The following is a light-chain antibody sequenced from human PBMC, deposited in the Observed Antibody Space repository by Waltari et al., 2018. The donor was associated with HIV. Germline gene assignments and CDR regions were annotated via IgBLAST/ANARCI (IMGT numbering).Light chain of an antibody. CDR3: QQTFSPPRT. CDR2: GTS. J-gene: IGKJ2*01. CDR1: ESIISY. Sequence: DINMTQSPSSLSASVGDRVTLTCRASESIISYLNWYHQSPGKAPTLLIFGTSTLQDGVPSRFSGSGSETEFALSIAGLQREDFGTYFCQQTFSPPRTFGPGT. V-gene: IGKV1-39*01.